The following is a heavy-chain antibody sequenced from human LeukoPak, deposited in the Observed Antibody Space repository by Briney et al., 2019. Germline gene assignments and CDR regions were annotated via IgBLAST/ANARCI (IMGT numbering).Heavy chain of an antibody. Sequence: SGGSLRLSCAAPGFTVSGSFMSWVRQAPGKGREWVASIYRFGFGGNTYYGDSVKGRFTISRDNSKNTVYLQMNALRAEDTAVYYCAREMGGAQHYFDYGGQGTLVTVSS. CDR3: AREMGGAQHYFDY. J-gene: IGHJ4*02. CDR2: IYRFGFGGNT. V-gene: IGHV3-53*01. D-gene: IGHD1-26*01. CDR1: GFTVSGSF.